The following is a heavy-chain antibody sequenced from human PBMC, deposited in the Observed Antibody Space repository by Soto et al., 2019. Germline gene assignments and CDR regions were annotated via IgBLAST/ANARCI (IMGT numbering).Heavy chain of an antibody. D-gene: IGHD3-22*01. V-gene: IGHV3-53*04. CDR3: ARLYYYDSSGYYYDFDY. J-gene: IGHJ4*02. CDR2: IYSGGST. CDR1: GFTVSSNY. Sequence: GGSLRLSCAASGFTVSSNYMSWVRQAPGKGLEWVSVIYSGGSTYYADSVKGRFTISRHNSKNTLYLQMNSLRAEDTAVYYCARLYYYDSSGYYYDFDYWGQGTLVTVSS.